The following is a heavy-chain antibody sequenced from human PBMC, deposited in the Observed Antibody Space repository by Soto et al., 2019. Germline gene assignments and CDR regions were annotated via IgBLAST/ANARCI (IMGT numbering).Heavy chain of an antibody. CDR2: IIPILGIA. J-gene: IGHJ5*02. D-gene: IGHD6-13*01. CDR3: ARDVAAAGTENWFDP. Sequence: GASVKVSCKASGGTFSSYTISWVRQAPGQGPEWMGRIIPILGIANYAQKFQGRVTITADKSTSTAYMELSSLRSEDTAVYYCARDVAAAGTENWFDPWGQGTLVTVSS. CDR1: GGTFSSYT. V-gene: IGHV1-69*04.